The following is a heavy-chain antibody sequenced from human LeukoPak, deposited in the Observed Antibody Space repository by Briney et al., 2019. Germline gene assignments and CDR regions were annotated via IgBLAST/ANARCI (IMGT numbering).Heavy chain of an antibody. CDR3: ARNYDSSGNYGGLDY. D-gene: IGHD3-22*01. CDR1: GGSISNYY. Sequence: KPPETLSLTCTVPGGSISNYYWSWIRQPAGKGLEWIGRIFTSGSTNYNPSLKSRVTMSVDTSKNQFCLKLSSVTAADTAVYYCARNYDSSGNYGGLDYWGQGTLVTVSS. J-gene: IGHJ4*02. CDR2: IFTSGST. V-gene: IGHV4-4*07.